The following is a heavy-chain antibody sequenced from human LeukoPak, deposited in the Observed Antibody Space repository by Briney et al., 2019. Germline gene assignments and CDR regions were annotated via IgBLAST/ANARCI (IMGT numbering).Heavy chain of an antibody. CDR3: AKELYYYDSSGSFDY. D-gene: IGHD3-22*01. Sequence: YPGGSLRLSCAVSGFAFSSHAMSWVRQAPGKGLERVSGIGVGGGDTYYADSVKGRFTISRDNSKNTLYLQMNSLRAEDTAVYYCAKELYYYDSSGSFDYWGQGTLGAVSS. J-gene: IGHJ4*02. V-gene: IGHV3-23*01. CDR2: IGVGGGDT. CDR1: GFAFSSHA.